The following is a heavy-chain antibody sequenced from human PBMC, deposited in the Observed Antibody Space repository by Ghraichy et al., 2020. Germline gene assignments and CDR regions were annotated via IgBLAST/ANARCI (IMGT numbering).Heavy chain of an antibody. V-gene: IGHV3-23*01. D-gene: IGHD1-26*01. J-gene: IGHJ4*02. CDR2: ISGSGGST. CDR1: GFTFSSYA. Sequence: LSLTCAASGFTFSSYAMSWVRQAPGKGLEWVSAISGSGGSTYYADSVKGRFTISRDNSKNTLYLQMNSLRAEDTAVYYCAKGVGATTASAFDYWGQGTLVTVSS. CDR3: AKGVGATTASAFDY.